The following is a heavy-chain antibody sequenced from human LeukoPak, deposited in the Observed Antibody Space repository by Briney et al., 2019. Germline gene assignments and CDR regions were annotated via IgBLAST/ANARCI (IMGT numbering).Heavy chain of an antibody. Sequence: GGSLRLSCAASGFTFSSYGMHWVPEAPDKGLERLAVISYDGRNKYFADSVKDRFIISRDNAKNTLDLQMNSLRAEDTAVYYCAKDHSGGYSGYDQPAGYWGQGTLVTVSS. CDR2: ISYDGRNK. D-gene: IGHD5-12*01. J-gene: IGHJ4*02. CDR3: AKDHSGGYSGYDQPAGY. CDR1: GFTFSSYG. V-gene: IGHV3-30*18.